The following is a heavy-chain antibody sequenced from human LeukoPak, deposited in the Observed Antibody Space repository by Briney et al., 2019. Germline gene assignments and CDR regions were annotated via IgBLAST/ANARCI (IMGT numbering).Heavy chain of an antibody. V-gene: IGHV4-34*01. Sequence: PSETLSLTCAVYGGSFSGYYWSWIRQPPGKGLEWIGEINHSGSTNYNPSLKGRVTISVDTSKNQFSLKLSSVTAADTAVYYCARLYRSAWGSGSSGFDPWGQGTLVTVSS. CDR3: ARLYRSAWGSGSSGFDP. D-gene: IGHD3-10*01. J-gene: IGHJ5*02. CDR2: INHSGST. CDR1: GGSFSGYY.